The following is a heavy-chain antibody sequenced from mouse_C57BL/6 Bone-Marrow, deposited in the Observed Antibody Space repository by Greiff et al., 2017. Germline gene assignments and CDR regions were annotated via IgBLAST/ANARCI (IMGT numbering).Heavy chain of an antibody. CDR2: ISSGSSTI. D-gene: IGHD2-1*01. CDR1: GFTFSDYG. CDR3: ARVIYYGNYVDYAMDY. V-gene: IGHV5-17*01. J-gene: IGHJ4*01. Sequence: EVHLVESGGGLVKPGGSLKLSCAASGFTFSDYGMHWVRQAPEKGLEWVAYISSGSSTIYYADTVKGRFTISRDNAKNTLFLQMTSLRSEDTAMYYCARVIYYGNYVDYAMDYWGQGTSVTVSS.